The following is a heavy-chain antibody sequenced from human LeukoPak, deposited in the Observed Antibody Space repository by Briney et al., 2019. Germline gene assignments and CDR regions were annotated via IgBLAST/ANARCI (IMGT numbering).Heavy chain of an antibody. D-gene: IGHD2-15*01. CDR1: GFTFSSYA. CDR2: ISYDGSSK. J-gene: IGHJ6*02. CDR3: ARPLRPLGYFYGMDV. V-gene: IGHV3-30*04. Sequence: QTGGSLRLSCAASGFTFSSYAMHWVRQAPGKGLEWVAVISYDGSSKYSADSVKGRFTISREHSKNTLYLQMNSLRAEDTAVYFCARPLRPLGYFYGMDVWGPGTTVIVSS.